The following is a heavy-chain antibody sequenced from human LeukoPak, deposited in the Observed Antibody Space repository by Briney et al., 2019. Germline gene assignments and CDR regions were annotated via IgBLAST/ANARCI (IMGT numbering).Heavy chain of an antibody. CDR1: GGTFSSYA. V-gene: IGHV1-18*01. Sequence: ASVKVSCKASGGTFSSYAISWVRQAPGQGLEWMGGISAYNGNTNYAQKLQGRVTMTTDTSTSTAYMELRSLRSDDTAVYYCARGRGVVPAAIRVWFDPWGQGTLVTVSS. D-gene: IGHD2-2*01. CDR2: ISAYNGNT. CDR3: ARGRGVVPAAIRVWFDP. J-gene: IGHJ5*02.